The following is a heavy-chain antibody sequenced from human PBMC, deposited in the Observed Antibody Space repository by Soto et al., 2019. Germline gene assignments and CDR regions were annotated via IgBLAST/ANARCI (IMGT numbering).Heavy chain of an antibody. CDR3: AREYCSGGSCYLFDY. D-gene: IGHD2-15*01. J-gene: IGHJ4*02. Sequence: GGSLRLSCAASGFTFSSYSMNWVRQAPGKGLEWVSSISSSSSYIYYADSVKGRFTISRDNAKNSLYLQMNSLRAEDTAVYYCAREYCSGGSCYLFDYWGQGTLVTVSS. V-gene: IGHV3-21*01. CDR2: ISSSSSYI. CDR1: GFTFSSYS.